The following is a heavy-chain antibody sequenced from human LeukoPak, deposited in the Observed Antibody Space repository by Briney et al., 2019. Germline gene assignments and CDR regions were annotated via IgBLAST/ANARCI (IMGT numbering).Heavy chain of an antibody. CDR3: ARGRGYCSSTSCYTRRGYFDY. CDR1: GGSISSYY. J-gene: IGHJ4*02. V-gene: IGHV4-59*12. CDR2: IYYSGST. Sequence: SETLSLTGTVSGGSISSYYWSWIRQPPGKGLEWIGYIYYSGSTNYNPSLKSRVTISVDTSKNQFSLKLSSVTAADTAVYYCARGRGYCSSTSCYTRRGYFDYWGQGTLVTVSS. D-gene: IGHD2-2*02.